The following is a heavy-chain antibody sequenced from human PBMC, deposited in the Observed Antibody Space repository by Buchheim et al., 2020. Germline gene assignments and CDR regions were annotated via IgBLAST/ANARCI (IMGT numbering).Heavy chain of an antibody. Sequence: QVQLVESGGGLVKPGGSLRLSCAASGFTFSDYYMSWIRQAPGKGLEWVSYISSSSSYTNYADSVKSRFTISRDNAKNSLYLQMNSLRAEDTAVYYCARDQLGGDYYYDSSGYPRWYYYGMDVWGQGTT. CDR2: ISSSSSYT. V-gene: IGHV3-11*06. CDR1: GFTFSDYY. D-gene: IGHD3-22*01. CDR3: ARDQLGGDYYYDSSGYPRWYYYGMDV. J-gene: IGHJ6*02.